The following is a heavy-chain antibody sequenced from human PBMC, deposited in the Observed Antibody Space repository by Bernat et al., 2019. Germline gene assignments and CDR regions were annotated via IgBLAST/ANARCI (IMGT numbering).Heavy chain of an antibody. V-gene: IGHV4-61*01. Sequence: QVQLQESGPGLVKPSETLSLTCTVYGGSVSSGSYYWSWIRQPPGKGLEWIGYIYYSGSTNYNPSLKSRVTISVDTSKNQFSLKLSSVTAADTAVYYCARGYCSSTSCYYNWFDPWGQGTLVAVSS. CDR1: GGSVSSGSYY. J-gene: IGHJ5*02. CDR3: ARGYCSSTSCYYNWFDP. D-gene: IGHD2-2*01. CDR2: IYYSGST.